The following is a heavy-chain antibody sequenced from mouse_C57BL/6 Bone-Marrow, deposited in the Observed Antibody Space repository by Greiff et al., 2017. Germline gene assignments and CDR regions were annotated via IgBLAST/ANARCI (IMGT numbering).Heavy chain of an antibody. Sequence: EVKLMESGGGLVKPGGSLKLSCAASGFTFSSYAMSWVRQTPEKRLEWVATISDGGSYTYYPDNVKGRFTIFRDNAKNNLYLQMSHLKSEDTAMYYCARDPYPWCAYWGQGTLVTVSA. V-gene: IGHV5-4*01. CDR1: GFTFSSYA. J-gene: IGHJ3*01. CDR3: ARDPYPWCAY. CDR2: ISDGGSYT. D-gene: IGHD5-1*01.